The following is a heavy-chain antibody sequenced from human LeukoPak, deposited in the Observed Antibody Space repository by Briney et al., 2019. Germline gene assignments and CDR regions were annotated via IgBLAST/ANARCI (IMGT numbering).Heavy chain of an antibody. Sequence: GGSLRLSCAASGFTFDDYAMHWVRQAPGKGLEWVSGISWNSGSIGYADSVKGRFTISRDNAKNSLYLQMNSLRAEDTAVYYCARGRGVIPTDYYFDYWGQGTLVTVSS. V-gene: IGHV3-9*01. CDR1: GFTFDDYA. J-gene: IGHJ4*02. D-gene: IGHD3-10*01. CDR3: ARGRGVIPTDYYFDY. CDR2: ISWNSGSI.